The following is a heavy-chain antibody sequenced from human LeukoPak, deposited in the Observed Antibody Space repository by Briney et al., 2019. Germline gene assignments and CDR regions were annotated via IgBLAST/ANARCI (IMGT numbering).Heavy chain of an antibody. J-gene: IGHJ6*03. D-gene: IGHD1-1*01. CDR3: AKDAKGGTYYYYYYMDV. CDR2: ISSSSYI. V-gene: IGHV3-21*01. CDR1: GFTFSSYS. Sequence: GGSLRLSCAASGFTFSSYSMNWVRQAPGKGLEWVSSISSSSYIYYADSVKGRFTISRDNAKNSLYLQMNSLRAEDTAVYYCAKDAKGGTYYYYYYMDVWGKGTTVTVSS.